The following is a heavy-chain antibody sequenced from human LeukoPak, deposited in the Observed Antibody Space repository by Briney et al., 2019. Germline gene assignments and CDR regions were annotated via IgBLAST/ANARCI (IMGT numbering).Heavy chain of an antibody. Sequence: GGSLRLSCAASGFSSSSYSMNWVRQAPGKGLEWVSYISGSSSTIFSADSVKGRFTISRDNAKNSLSLQMNSLRDEDTAVYYCARLRAGVYFDYWGQGTLVTVSS. J-gene: IGHJ4*02. CDR2: ISGSSSTI. V-gene: IGHV3-48*02. CDR1: GFSSSSYS. CDR3: ARLRAGVYFDY. D-gene: IGHD2-8*01.